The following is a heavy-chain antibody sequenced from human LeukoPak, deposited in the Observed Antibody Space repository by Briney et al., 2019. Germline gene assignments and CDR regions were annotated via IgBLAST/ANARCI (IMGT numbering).Heavy chain of an antibody. Sequence: PGGSLRLSCAVSGFPASDYYMSWVRQAPGKGLEWVALIRGSGDTFYRHSVKGRFTISRDHSKNPVYLRMNSLNVEDTAAHCCARDRAATQDWVEFDPWGEGTLVSVSS. CDR3: ARDRAATQDWVEFDP. J-gene: IGHJ5*02. CDR2: IRGSGDT. V-gene: IGHV3-53*01. D-gene: IGHD2-15*01. CDR1: GFPASDYY.